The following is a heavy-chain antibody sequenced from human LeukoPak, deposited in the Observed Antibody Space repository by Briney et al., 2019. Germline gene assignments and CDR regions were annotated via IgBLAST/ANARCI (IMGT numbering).Heavy chain of an antibody. Sequence: GGSLRLSCAASGFTFSSSAMHWIRQAPGKRLDTVSAISSDGGRVYYGDSVKGRFTISRDNSKNTLYLQMGSLRAEDMAVYYCARWVGTQLDFWGQGTLVTASS. CDR1: GFTFSSSA. CDR2: ISSDGGRV. V-gene: IGHV3-64*02. CDR3: ARWVGTQLDF. J-gene: IGHJ4*02. D-gene: IGHD1-14*01.